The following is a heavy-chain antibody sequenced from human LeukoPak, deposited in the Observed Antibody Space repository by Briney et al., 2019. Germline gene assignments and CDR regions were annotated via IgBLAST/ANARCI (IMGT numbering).Heavy chain of an antibody. CDR1: GYTFSGYY. CDR3: ARDLSDYGGNSRRRGGYFDY. V-gene: IGHV1-2*02. J-gene: IGHJ4*02. D-gene: IGHD4-23*01. CDR2: IDPNSGGT. Sequence: ASVKVSCKASGYTFSGYYMHWVRQAPGQGLEWMGWIDPNSGGTNYAQKFQGRVTMTGDTSISTTYMELNSLRAEDTAVYYCARDLSDYGGNSRRRGGYFDYWGQGTLVTVSS.